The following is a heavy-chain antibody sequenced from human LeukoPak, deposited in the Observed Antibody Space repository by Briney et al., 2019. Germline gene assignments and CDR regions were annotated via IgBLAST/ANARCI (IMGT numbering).Heavy chain of an antibody. CDR3: ARDYLVGAPLDS. J-gene: IGHJ4*02. Sequence: SEALSLTRTVSGVSITNYYWAWIRQPAGKGLEWIGRMYISGSTNYNPSLKSRVSISIDKTKNQFSLKLRSVTAADTAIYYCARDYLVGAPLDSWGQGTLVTVSS. CDR1: GVSITNYY. V-gene: IGHV4-4*07. D-gene: IGHD1-26*01. CDR2: MYISGST.